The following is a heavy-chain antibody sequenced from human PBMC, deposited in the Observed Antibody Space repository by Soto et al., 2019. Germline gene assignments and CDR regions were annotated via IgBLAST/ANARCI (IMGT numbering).Heavy chain of an antibody. J-gene: IGHJ5*02. CDR1: GGSISSGGYS. CDR2: IYHSGST. CDR3: ARDVCSSTSCWGFDP. Sequence: SETLSLTCAVSGGSISSGGYSWSWIRQPPGKGLEWIGYIYHSGSTYYNPSLKSRVTISVDRSKNQFSLKLSSVTAADTAVYYCARDVCSSTSCWGFDPRGQGTLVTVSS. D-gene: IGHD2-2*01. V-gene: IGHV4-30-2*01.